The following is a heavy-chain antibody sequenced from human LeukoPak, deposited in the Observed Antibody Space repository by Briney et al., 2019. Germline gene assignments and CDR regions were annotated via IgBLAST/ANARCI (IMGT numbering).Heavy chain of an antibody. CDR2: IYYSGST. V-gene: IGHV4-59*12. Sequence: PSETLSLTCTVSGGSISSYYWSWIRQPPGKGLEWIGYIYYSGSTNYNPSLKSRVTISVDTSKNQFSLRLSSMTAADTAVYYCARISTELDYWGQGTLVTVTS. CDR1: GGSISSYY. CDR3: ARISTELDY. D-gene: IGHD1-14*01. J-gene: IGHJ4*02.